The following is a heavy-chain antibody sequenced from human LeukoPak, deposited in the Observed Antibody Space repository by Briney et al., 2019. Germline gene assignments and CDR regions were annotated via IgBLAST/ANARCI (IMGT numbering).Heavy chain of an antibody. CDR1: GFTFSSYA. D-gene: IGHD6-13*01. V-gene: IGHV3-30*04. Sequence: GGSLRLSCAASGFTFSSYAMHWVRQAPGKGLEWVAVISYDGSNKYYADSVKGRFTISRDNSKNTLYLQMNSLRAGDTAVYYCARGRGPYSSSWYEGYFDYWGQGTLVTVSS. J-gene: IGHJ4*02. CDR3: ARGRGPYSSSWYEGYFDY. CDR2: ISYDGSNK.